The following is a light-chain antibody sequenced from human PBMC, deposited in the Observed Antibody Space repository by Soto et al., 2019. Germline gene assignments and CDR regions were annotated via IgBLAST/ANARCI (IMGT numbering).Light chain of an antibody. CDR3: CTYAGHVPK. Sequence: QSALTQRASVSGSPGQSITISCTGTSSDVGGYKYVYWYQQHPGKAPKLMIYEVNNRPSGISVRFSGSKSGATASLTISGLLPEDEAVYFCCTYAGHVPKFGGGTKLTVL. CDR2: EVN. V-gene: IGLV2-14*01. CDR1: SSDVGGYKY. J-gene: IGLJ2*01.